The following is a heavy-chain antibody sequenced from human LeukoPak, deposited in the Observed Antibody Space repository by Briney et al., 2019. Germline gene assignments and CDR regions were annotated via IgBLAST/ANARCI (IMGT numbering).Heavy chain of an antibody. V-gene: IGHV3-20*01. CDR2: INWNGGST. Sequence: PGGSLRLSCAASGFTFDDYGMSWVRQAPGKGLEWVSGINWNGGSTGYVDSVKGRFTISRDNAKNSLYLQMNSLRAEDTALYHCARDLVSDYYGSGSYSPNWFDPWGQGTLVTVSS. J-gene: IGHJ5*02. CDR1: GFTFDDYG. CDR3: ARDLVSDYYGSGSYSPNWFDP. D-gene: IGHD3-10*01.